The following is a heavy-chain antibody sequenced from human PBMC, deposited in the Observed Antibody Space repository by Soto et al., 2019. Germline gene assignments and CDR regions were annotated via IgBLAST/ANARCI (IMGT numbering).Heavy chain of an antibody. CDR2: ISAYNGNT. D-gene: IGHD3-22*01. CDR3: ARVDYYDSSGQPRAFDI. Sequence: QVQLVQSGAEVKKPGASVKVSCKASGYTFTSYGISWVRQAPGQGLAWMGWISAYNGNTNYAQKLQGRVTMTTDTSTSTAYMELRSLRSDDTAVYYCARVDYYDSSGQPRAFDIWGQGTMVTVSS. V-gene: IGHV1-18*04. J-gene: IGHJ3*02. CDR1: GYTFTSYG.